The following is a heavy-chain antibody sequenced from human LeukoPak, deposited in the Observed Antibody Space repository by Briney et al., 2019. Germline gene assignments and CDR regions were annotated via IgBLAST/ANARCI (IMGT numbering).Heavy chain of an antibody. CDR2: IYHTATT. CDR1: GGSISANY. V-gene: IGHV4-59*08. CDR3: ARHGEQRLIYLDS. Sequence: TSETLSLTCTVSGGSISANYWSWIRQPPGKGLEWIGYIYHTATTNYNPSLKSRVTISADTSKNQVSLKLSSVTAADTALYYCARHGEQRLIYLDSWGQGTLDTVSS. D-gene: IGHD6-25*01. J-gene: IGHJ4*02.